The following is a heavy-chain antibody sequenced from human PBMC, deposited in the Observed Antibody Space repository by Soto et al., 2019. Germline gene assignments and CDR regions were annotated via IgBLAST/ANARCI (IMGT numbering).Heavy chain of an antibody. CDR1: GGSISSGDYY. CDR2: IYYSGST. CDR3: ARGLHSEYGGGSIGPPYDYVWGSYRSRYFDY. D-gene: IGHD3-16*02. V-gene: IGHV4-30-4*01. Sequence: PSETLSLTCTVSGGSISSGDYYWSWIRQPPGKGLEWIGYIYYSGSTYYNPSLKSRVTISVDTSKNQFSLKLSSVTAADTAVYYCARGLHSEYGGGSIGPPYDYVWGSYRSRYFDYWGQGTLVTVSS. J-gene: IGHJ4*02.